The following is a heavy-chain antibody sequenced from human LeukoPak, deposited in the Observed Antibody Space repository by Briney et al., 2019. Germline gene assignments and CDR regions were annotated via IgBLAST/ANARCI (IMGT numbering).Heavy chain of an antibody. CDR2: INTNNGNT. CDR3: ARGPIAAAGDY. V-gene: IGHV1-18*04. D-gene: IGHD6-13*01. CDR1: GYTFTGYY. J-gene: IGHJ4*02. Sequence: GASVKVSCKASGYTFTGYYMHWVRQAPGQGLEWMGWINTNNGNTNYAQKLQGRVTMTTDTSTIIAYMELRSLRSDDTAVYYCARGPIAAAGDYWGQGTLVTVSS.